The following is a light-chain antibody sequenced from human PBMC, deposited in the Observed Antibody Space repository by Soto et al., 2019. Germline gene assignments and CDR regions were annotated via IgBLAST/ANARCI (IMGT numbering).Light chain of an antibody. CDR3: CSYTSSSTPVV. Sequence: QSPLTQPASVSGSPGQSITISCTGTSSDVGGYNYVSWYQQHPGKAPKLMIYDVSNRPSGVSNRFSGSKSGNTASLTISGLQAEDEADYYCCSYTSSSTPVVFGGGTKLTVL. V-gene: IGLV2-14*03. CDR1: SSDVGGYNY. J-gene: IGLJ2*01. CDR2: DVS.